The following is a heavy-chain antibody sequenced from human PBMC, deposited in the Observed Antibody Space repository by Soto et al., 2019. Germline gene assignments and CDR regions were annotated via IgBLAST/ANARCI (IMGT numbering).Heavy chain of an antibody. Sequence: EVQVVESGGGLVQPGGSLRLSCEGSGFTFSTYNMDWVRQAPGKGLEWVSYITNTGGTIYYADSVGGRFTISRDNAKNTLFLQMNSLRDDDTAVYYCARDGNRGFDMDVWGQGTTVTVSS. J-gene: IGHJ6*02. V-gene: IGHV3-48*02. CDR3: ARDGNRGFDMDV. CDR2: ITNTGGTI. CDR1: GFTFSTYN.